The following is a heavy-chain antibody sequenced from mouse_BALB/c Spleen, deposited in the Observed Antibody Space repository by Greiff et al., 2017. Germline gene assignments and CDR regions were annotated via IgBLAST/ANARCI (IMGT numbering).Heavy chain of an antibody. Sequence: EVQGVESGGGLVKPGGSLKLSCAASGFTFSSYTMSWVRQTPEKRLEWVATISSGGSYTYYPDSVKGRFTISRDNAKNTLYLQMSSLKSEDTAMYYCTRERDLWFAYWGQGTLVTVSA. CDR3: TRERDLWFAY. CDR2: ISSGGSYT. J-gene: IGHJ3*01. CDR1: GFTFSSYT. V-gene: IGHV5-6-4*01.